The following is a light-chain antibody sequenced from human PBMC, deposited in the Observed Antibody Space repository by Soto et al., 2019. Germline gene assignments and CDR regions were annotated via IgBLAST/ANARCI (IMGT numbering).Light chain of an antibody. CDR3: LLSYSGAWV. CDR2: DIS. V-gene: IGLV7-46*01. J-gene: IGLJ3*02. Sequence: QAVVTQEPSLTVSPGGTVTLTCASSTGAVSSDHWPYWFQQKPGQAPRTLIYDISSKHSWTPARFSGSLLGVKAALSLSGAQPEDEADYYCLLSYSGAWVFGGGTKLTVL. CDR1: TGAVSSDHW.